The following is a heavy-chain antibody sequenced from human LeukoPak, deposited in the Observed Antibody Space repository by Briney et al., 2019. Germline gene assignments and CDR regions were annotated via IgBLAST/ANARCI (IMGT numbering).Heavy chain of an antibody. CDR3: ARGGDTSTWYRALDSWGQGTLVIVLSDY. D-gene: IGHD6-13*01. CDR2: ITHDGSNP. J-gene: IGHJ4*02. Sequence: GRSLTLSCAVSGFTFSRHAIHWVRQAPGKGREWVSVITHDGSNPYYADSVKGRFTISRDNSKNTLYLQMKSLSAEDTAIYYCARGGDTSTWYRALDSWGQGTLVIVLSDYWDQGTLVTVSS. CDR1: GFTFSRHA. V-gene: IGHV3-30*04.